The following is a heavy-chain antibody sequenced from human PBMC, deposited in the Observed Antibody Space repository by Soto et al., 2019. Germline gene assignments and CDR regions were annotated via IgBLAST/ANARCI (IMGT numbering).Heavy chain of an antibody. Sequence: LRLSCAASGFTFSDYYMSWIRQAPGKGLEWVSSITSSGSTTYYTDSVKGRFTISRDNAKNSLYLQMNSLRAEDTAVYYCARERYSYGPYYFDYWGQGTLVTVSS. J-gene: IGHJ4*02. V-gene: IGHV3-11*01. CDR1: GFTFSDYY. CDR3: ARERYSYGPYYFDY. CDR2: ITSSGSTT. D-gene: IGHD5-18*01.